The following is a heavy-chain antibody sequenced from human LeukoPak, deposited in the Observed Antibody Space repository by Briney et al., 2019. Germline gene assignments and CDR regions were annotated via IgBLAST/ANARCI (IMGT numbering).Heavy chain of an antibody. CDR1: GGTFSSYA. D-gene: IGHD3-22*01. Sequence: ASVKVSCKASGGTFSSYAISWVRQAPGQGLEWMGWINPNSGGTKYTQKFQGRVTMTRDTSISTAYMELTRLRSDDTAMYYCAPTPPEDYDDSGYFDYWGQGTLVTVSS. J-gene: IGHJ4*02. CDR3: APTPPEDYDDSGYFDY. V-gene: IGHV1-2*02. CDR2: INPNSGGT.